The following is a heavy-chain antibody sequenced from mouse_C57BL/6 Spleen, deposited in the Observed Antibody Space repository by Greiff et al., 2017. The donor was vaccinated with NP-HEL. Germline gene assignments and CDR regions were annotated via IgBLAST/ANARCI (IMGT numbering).Heavy chain of an antibody. D-gene: IGHD4-1*01. CDR1: GYTFTEYT. Sequence: VQLQQSGAELVKPGASVKLSCKASGYTFTEYTIDWVKQRSGQGLEWIGWFYPGSGSIKYNEKFKDKATLTADKSSSTVHMELRRLTSEDAAVYVGARHEGNWESPGGFAYWGQGTLVTVSA. CDR2: FYPGSGSI. J-gene: IGHJ3*01. V-gene: IGHV1-62-2*01. CDR3: ARHEGNWESPGGFAY.